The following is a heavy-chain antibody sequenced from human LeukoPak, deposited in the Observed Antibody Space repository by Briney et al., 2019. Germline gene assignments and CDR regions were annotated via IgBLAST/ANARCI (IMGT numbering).Heavy chain of an antibody. CDR2: IYPGDSDT. D-gene: IGHD2-15*01. CDR3: ARPGILGYCSGGSCSDAFDI. CDR1: GYSFTSYW. V-gene: IGHV5-51*01. Sequence: GESLQISCQGSGYSFTSYWIGWVRQMPGKGLEWMGIIYPGDSDTRYSPSFQGQVTISADKSISTAYLQWSSLKASDTAMYYCARPGILGYCSGGSCSDAFDIWGQGTMVTVSS. J-gene: IGHJ3*02.